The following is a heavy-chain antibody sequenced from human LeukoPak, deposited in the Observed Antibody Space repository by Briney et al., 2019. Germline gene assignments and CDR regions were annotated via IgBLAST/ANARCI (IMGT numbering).Heavy chain of an antibody. CDR1: GSTFSSYA. CDR3: AGPAADCTNGVCYVN. D-gene: IGHD2-8*01. J-gene: IGHJ4*02. V-gene: IGHV3-23*01. CDR2: ISGSGGST. Sequence: PGGSLRLSCAASGSTFSSYAMSWVRQAPGKGLEWVSAISGSGGSTYYADSVKGRFTISRDNSKNTLYLQMNSLRAEDTAVYYCAGPAADCTNGVCYVNWGQGTLVTVSS.